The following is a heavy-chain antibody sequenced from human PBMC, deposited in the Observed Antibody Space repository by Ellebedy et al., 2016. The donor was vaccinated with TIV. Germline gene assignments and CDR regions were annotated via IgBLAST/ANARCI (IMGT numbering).Heavy chain of an antibody. V-gene: IGHV5-51*01. D-gene: IGHD6-13*01. Sequence: GESLKISCQVFGYSFTSYWVGWLRPMPGKGLEWMGIILPANSDIRYSPSFEGQVTISADKSISTADLQWSSLKASDTAIYYCARVAAGTWGGIDFWGPGTLVTVSS. CDR2: ILPANSDI. J-gene: IGHJ4*02. CDR3: ARVAAGTWGGIDF. CDR1: GYSFTSYW.